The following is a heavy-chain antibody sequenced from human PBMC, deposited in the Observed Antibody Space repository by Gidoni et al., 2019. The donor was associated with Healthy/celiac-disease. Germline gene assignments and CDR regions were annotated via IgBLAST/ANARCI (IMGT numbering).Heavy chain of an antibody. CDR2: IYYCGST. Sequence: QLQLQESGPGLVKPPEPLSLTCTVSGGSISSRSYCWGWIRQPPGNGLEWIGSIYYCGSTYYNPSLKSRVTISVDTSKNQFSLKLSSVTAADMAVYYCAKLRYFDWLLKESAFDIWGQGTMVTVSS. D-gene: IGHD3-9*01. CDR1: GGSISSRSYC. J-gene: IGHJ3*02. V-gene: IGHV4-39*01. CDR3: AKLRYFDWLLKESAFDI.